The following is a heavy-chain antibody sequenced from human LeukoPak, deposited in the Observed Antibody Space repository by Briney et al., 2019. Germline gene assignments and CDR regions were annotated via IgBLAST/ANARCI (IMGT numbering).Heavy chain of an antibody. D-gene: IGHD3-22*01. CDR1: RFTFSTYW. Sequence: GGSLRLSCAAFRFTFSTYWMTWVRQAPGKGLEWVANIKQDGSERYYVDSVKGRFTISRDNAKSLLYLQMNGLRAEDTAVYYCARDPTYYYDSSGYYPFDYWGQGTLVTVSS. CDR3: ARDPTYYYDSSGYYPFDY. V-gene: IGHV3-7*01. CDR2: IKQDGSER. J-gene: IGHJ4*02.